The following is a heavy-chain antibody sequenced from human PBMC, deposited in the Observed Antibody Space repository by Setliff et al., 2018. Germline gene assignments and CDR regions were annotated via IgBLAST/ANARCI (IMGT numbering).Heavy chain of an antibody. CDR3: ARHEFVGGYYGSVTYRHFDY. Sequence: SETLSLTCTVSGDSISSTSYQWGWVRQPPGKGLEWIGSIYYTGTAYYNPSLKSRVTISVDTSKNQFSLQVTSLAATDTALYFCARHEFVGGYYGSVTYRHFDYWGQGTLVTVSS. D-gene: IGHD3-10*01. CDR1: GDSISSTSYQ. J-gene: IGHJ4*02. V-gene: IGHV4-39*01. CDR2: IYYTGTA.